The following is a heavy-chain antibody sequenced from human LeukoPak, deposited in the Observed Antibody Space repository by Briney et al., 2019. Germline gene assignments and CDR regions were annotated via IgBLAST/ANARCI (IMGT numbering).Heavy chain of an antibody. J-gene: IGHJ4*02. Sequence: GGSLRLSCAASGFTFSSYWMHWVRQAPGQGLVWVSRINGDGSSIRYADSVKGRFTICRDNAKNTLYLQMNSLRAEDTAVYYCAREEVAGTSDYWGQGTLVSVSS. CDR1: GFTFSSYW. CDR3: AREEVAGTSDY. CDR2: INGDGSSI. D-gene: IGHD6-19*01. V-gene: IGHV3-74*01.